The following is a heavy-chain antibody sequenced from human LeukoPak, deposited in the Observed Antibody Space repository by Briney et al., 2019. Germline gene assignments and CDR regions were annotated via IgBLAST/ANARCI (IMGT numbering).Heavy chain of an antibody. J-gene: IGHJ6*02. D-gene: IGHD1-1*01. CDR1: GGTFSSYA. CDR2: IIPIFGTA. V-gene: IGHV1-69*13. CDR3: ARGRYSGGYYYYYGMDV. Sequence: GASVKVSFKASGGTFSSYAISWVRQAPGQGLEWMGGIIPIFGTANYAEKFQGGVTITADESTSTAYMELSSLRSEETAVYYCARGRYSGGYYYYYGMDVWGQGTTVTVSS.